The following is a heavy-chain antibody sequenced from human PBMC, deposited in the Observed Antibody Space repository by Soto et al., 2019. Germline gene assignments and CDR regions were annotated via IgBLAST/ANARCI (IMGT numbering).Heavy chain of an antibody. CDR2: VSASGSIT. CDR1: GFTFSSYD. J-gene: IGHJ4*02. CDR3: AKGDCSGGRCYRGFDY. D-gene: IGHD2-15*01. Sequence: EVQVLESGGGLVQPGGSLRLSCAAPGFTFSSYDMSWVRQAPGKGLEWVSGVSASGSITSYADSAKGRFTISRDNAKNTVFLQMSSLRAEDTAVYFCAKGDCSGGRCYRGFDYWGQGTLVTVSS. V-gene: IGHV3-23*01.